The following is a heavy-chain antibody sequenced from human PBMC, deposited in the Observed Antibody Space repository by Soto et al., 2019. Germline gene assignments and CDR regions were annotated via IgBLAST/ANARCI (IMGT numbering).Heavy chain of an antibody. D-gene: IGHD3-22*01. CDR1: GGTFSSYA. Sequence: SVKVSCKASGGTFSSYAISWVRQAPGQGLEWMGGIIPIFGTANYAQKFQGRVTITADESTSTAYMELSSLRSEDTAVYYCANYYDSSGYYLGGYGMDVWGQGTTVTVSS. CDR3: ANYYDSSGYYLGGYGMDV. J-gene: IGHJ6*02. V-gene: IGHV1-69*01. CDR2: IIPIFGTA.